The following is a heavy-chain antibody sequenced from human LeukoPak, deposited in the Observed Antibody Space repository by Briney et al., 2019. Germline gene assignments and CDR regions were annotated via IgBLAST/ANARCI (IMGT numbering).Heavy chain of an antibody. CDR3: ARGEPRAAAADY. CDR1: GGSISSYY. V-gene: IGHV4-59*01. Sequence: PSETLSLTCTVSGGSISSYYWSWIRQPPGKGLEWIGYIYYSGSTNYNPSLKSRVTISVDTSKNQFSLKLSSVTAADTAVYYCARGEPRAAAADYWGQGTLVTVSS. D-gene: IGHD1-14*01. CDR2: IYYSGST. J-gene: IGHJ4*02.